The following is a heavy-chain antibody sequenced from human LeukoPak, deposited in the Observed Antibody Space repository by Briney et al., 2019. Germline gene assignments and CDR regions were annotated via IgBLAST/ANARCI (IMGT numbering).Heavy chain of an antibody. J-gene: IGHJ4*02. V-gene: IGHV4-34*01. CDR2: INHSGST. Sequence: SETLSLTCAVYGGSFSGYYWSWIRQLPGKGLEWIGEINHSGSTNYNPSLKSRVTISVDTSKNQFSLKLSSVTAADTAVYYCARGFAQQLFSWGQGTLVTVSS. CDR1: GGSFSGYY. D-gene: IGHD6-13*01. CDR3: ARGFAQQLFS.